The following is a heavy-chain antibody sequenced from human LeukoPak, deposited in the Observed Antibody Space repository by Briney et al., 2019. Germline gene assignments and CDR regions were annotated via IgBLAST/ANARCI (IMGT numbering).Heavy chain of an antibody. V-gene: IGHV1-69*05. D-gene: IGHD6-19*01. CDR1: GGTFSRYG. J-gene: IGHJ4*02. CDR2: IIPISGTA. Sequence: ASVKVSCKASGGTFSRYGITWVRQAPGQGLEWTGGIIPISGTANYAQKFQGRVTITTDESTRTAYMELSNLRSEDTAVYYCTRESDGWYEDYWGQGTLVTVSS. CDR3: TRESDGWYEDY.